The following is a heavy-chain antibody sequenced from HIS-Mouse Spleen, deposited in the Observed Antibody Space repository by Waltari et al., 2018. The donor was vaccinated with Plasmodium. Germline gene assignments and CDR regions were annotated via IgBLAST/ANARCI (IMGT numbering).Heavy chain of an antibody. J-gene: IGHJ3*02. CDR2: ISYDGSNK. Sequence: QVQLVESGGGVVQPGRSLRLSCAASGFTFSRYAMHWVRQAPGKGLEWVAVISYDGSNKYYADSGKDRFTISRDNSKNTLYLQMNSLRAEDTAVYYCAREGGYCSGGSCYSGQGFDIWGQGTMVTVSS. CDR3: AREGGYCSGGSCYSGQGFDI. V-gene: IGHV3-30-3*01. D-gene: IGHD2-15*01. CDR1: GFTFSRYA.